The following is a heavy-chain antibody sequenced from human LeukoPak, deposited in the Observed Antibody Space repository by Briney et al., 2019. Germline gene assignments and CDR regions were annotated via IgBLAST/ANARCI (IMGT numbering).Heavy chain of an antibody. J-gene: IGHJ6*03. D-gene: IGHD1-14*01. Sequence: PGGSLRLSCAASGFTFSSYWMSWVRQAPGKGLEWVANIKQDGSEKYYVDSVKGRFTISRDNAKNSLYLQMNSLRAEDTAVYYCASSSAEPYYYYYYYMDVXXXGTTVTI. V-gene: IGHV3-7*01. CDR2: IKQDGSEK. CDR1: GFTFSSYW. CDR3: ASSSAEPYYYYYYYMDV.